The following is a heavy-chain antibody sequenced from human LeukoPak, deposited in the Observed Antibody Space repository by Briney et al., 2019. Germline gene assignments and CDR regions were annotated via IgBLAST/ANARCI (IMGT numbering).Heavy chain of an antibody. Sequence: GGSLRLSCAASGFTFSDYYMRWIRQAPGKGLEWVSRISRSGNRTYYADSVKGRFTISRDNSKNTLFLQLNSLRAEDTAVYYCAKNLYCGGGSCYPSALGMDVWGQGTTVTVSS. CDR3: AKNLYCGGGSCYPSALGMDV. CDR2: ISRSGNRT. CDR1: GFTFSDYY. D-gene: IGHD2-15*01. J-gene: IGHJ6*02. V-gene: IGHV3-23*01.